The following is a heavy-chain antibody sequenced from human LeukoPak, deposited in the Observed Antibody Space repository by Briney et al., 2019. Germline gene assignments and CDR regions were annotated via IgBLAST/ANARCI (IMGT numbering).Heavy chain of an antibody. CDR1: GGTFSSYA. CDR3: ASGRDSSSFDY. Sequence: VASVKVSCKASGGTFSSYAISWVRQAPGQGLEWMGWINPNSGGTNYAQKFQGRVTMTRDTSISTAYMELSRLRSDDTAVYYCASGRDSSSFDYWGQGTLVTVSS. D-gene: IGHD6-6*01. CDR2: INPNSGGT. V-gene: IGHV1-2*02. J-gene: IGHJ4*02.